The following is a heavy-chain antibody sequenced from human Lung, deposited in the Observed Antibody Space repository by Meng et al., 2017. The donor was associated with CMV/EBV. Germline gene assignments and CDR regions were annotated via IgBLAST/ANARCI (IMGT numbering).Heavy chain of an antibody. J-gene: IGHJ4*02. D-gene: IGHD3-10*01. V-gene: IGHV3-30*02. CDR1: GFTFSSYG. Sequence: QVQLVGSGGGVVQPGGFLGLSWAASGFTFSSYGMHWVRQAPGKGLEWVAFIRYDGSNKYYADSVKGRFTISRDNSKNTLYLQMNSLRAEDTAVYYCAKDYYGSGSYFLSWGQGTLVTVSS. CDR2: IRYDGSNK. CDR3: AKDYYGSGSYFLS.